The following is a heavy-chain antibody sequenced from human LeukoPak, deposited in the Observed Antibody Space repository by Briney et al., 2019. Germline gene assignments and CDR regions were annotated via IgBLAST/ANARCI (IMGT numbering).Heavy chain of an antibody. Sequence: GGSLRLSCAASGFTFDDYGMSWVRQAPGKGLEWVSGINWNGGSTGYADSVKGRFTISRDNAKNSLYLQMNSLRAEDTALYYFARSNWNDASYYFDYWGQGTLVTVPS. CDR1: GFTFDDYG. V-gene: IGHV3-20*04. J-gene: IGHJ4*02. CDR2: INWNGGST. D-gene: IGHD1-20*01. CDR3: ARSNWNDASYYFDY.